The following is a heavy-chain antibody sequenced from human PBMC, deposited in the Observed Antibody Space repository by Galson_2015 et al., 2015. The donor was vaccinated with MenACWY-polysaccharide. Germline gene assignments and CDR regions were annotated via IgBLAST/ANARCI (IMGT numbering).Heavy chain of an antibody. Sequence: SVKVSCKASGYTFTSYAMNWVRQAPGQGLEWMGWINTNTGNPTYAQGFTGRFVFSLDTSVSTAYLQISSLKAEDTAVYYCARLGYCSGGSCYFFDYWGQGTLVTVSS. CDR3: ARLGYCSGGSCYFFDY. D-gene: IGHD2-15*01. J-gene: IGHJ4*02. CDR2: INTNTGNP. CDR1: GYTFTSYA. V-gene: IGHV7-4-1*02.